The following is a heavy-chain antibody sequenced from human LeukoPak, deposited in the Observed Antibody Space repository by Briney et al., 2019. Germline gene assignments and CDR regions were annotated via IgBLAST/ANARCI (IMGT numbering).Heavy chain of an antibody. CDR2: ISYDGSNK. CDR3: AREAYSSTAFDS. J-gene: IGHJ4*02. CDR1: GFTFSSYA. V-gene: IGHV3-30-3*01. Sequence: PGGSLRLPCAASGFTFSSYAMHWVRQAPGKGLEWVAVISYDGSNKYYADSVKGRFTISRDNSKNTLYLQMNSLRAEDTAVYYCAREAYSSTAFDSWGQGTLVTVSS. D-gene: IGHD6-19*01.